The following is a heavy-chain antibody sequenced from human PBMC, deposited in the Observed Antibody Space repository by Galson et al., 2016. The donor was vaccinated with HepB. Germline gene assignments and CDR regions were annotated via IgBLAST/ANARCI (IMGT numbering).Heavy chain of an antibody. CDR3: ARDSLGGLGAHDY. V-gene: IGHV3-21*01. Sequence: SLRLSCAASGFPFSDFTMNWVRQAPGKGLEWISLISSSRSYIYYADSVKGRFTISRDNAKNSLYLLMNNLRAEDTAVYYCARDSLGGLGAHDYWGQGSLVTVSS. CDR2: ISSSRSYI. J-gene: IGHJ4*02. D-gene: IGHD2-15*01. CDR1: GFPFSDFT.